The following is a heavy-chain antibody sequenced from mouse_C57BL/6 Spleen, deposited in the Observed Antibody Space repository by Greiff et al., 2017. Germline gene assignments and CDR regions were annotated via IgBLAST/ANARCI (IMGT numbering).Heavy chain of an antibody. J-gene: IGHJ2*01. V-gene: IGHV1-76*01. Sequence: QVQLQQSGAELVRPGASVKLSCKASGYTFTDYYINWVKQRPGQGLEWIARIYPGSGNTYYNEKFKGKATLTAEKSSSTAYMQLSSLTSEDSAVYFYARSGRYFDYWGQGTTLTVSS. D-gene: IGHD3-2*02. CDR3: ARSGRYFDY. CDR2: IYPGSGNT. CDR1: GYTFTDYY.